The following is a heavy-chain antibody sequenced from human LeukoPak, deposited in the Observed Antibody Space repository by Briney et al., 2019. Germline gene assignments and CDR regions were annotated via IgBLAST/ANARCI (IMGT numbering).Heavy chain of an antibody. CDR2: ISGSGGST. CDR1: GFTFSSYA. CDR3: AKVVFGVTGGKWFDP. Sequence: GGSLRLSCAASGFTFSSYAMSWVRQAPVKGLEWVSAISGSGGSTYYADSVKGRFTISRDNSKNTLYLQMNSLRAEDTAVYYCAKVVFGVTGGKWFDPWGQGTLVTVSS. V-gene: IGHV3-23*01. D-gene: IGHD3-10*01. J-gene: IGHJ5*02.